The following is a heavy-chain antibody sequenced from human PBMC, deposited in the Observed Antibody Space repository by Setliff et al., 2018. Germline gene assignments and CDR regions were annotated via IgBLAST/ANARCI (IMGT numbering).Heavy chain of an antibody. CDR2: INTNTGFP. D-gene: IGHD2-15*01. Sequence: GASVKVSCKASGYTFTNYAMNWVRQAPGQGLEWMGWINTNTGFPTYAQGFTGRFVFSLDTSVSTAYLQISSVKAEDTAVYYCARGYCSGGSCADFDYWGQGTLVTVPQ. V-gene: IGHV7-4-1*02. CDR1: GYTFTNYA. CDR3: ARGYCSGGSCADFDY. J-gene: IGHJ4*02.